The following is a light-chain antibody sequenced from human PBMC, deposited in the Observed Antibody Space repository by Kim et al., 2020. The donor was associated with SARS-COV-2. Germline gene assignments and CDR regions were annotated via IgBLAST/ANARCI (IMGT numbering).Light chain of an antibody. J-gene: IGKJ2*03. CDR1: QSVSSSY. Sequence: SPGERATLSCRASQSVSSSYLAWYQQKPGQAPRLLIYGASSRATGIPDRVSGSGSGTDFTLTISRLEPEDFAVYYCQQYGSSPPYSFGQGTKLEIK. CDR3: QQYGSSPPYS. CDR2: GAS. V-gene: IGKV3-20*01.